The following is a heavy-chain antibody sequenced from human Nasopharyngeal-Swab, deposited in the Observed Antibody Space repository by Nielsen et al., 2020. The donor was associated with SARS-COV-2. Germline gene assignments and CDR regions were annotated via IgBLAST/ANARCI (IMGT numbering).Heavy chain of an antibody. Sequence: GGSLRLSCAASGFTFSSYGMHWVRQAPGKGLEWVAVIWYDGSNKYYADSVKGRFTISRDNSKNTLYLQMNSPRAEDTAVYYCARDLVRGRWLQYAFDIWGQGTMVTVSS. CDR2: IWYDGSNK. J-gene: IGHJ3*02. V-gene: IGHV3-33*01. CDR1: GFTFSSYG. CDR3: ARDLVRGRWLQYAFDI. D-gene: IGHD5-24*01.